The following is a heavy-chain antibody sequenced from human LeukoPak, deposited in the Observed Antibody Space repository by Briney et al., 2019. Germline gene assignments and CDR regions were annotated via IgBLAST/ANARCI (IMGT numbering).Heavy chain of an antibody. CDR3: AKSPGGYYDSSGYHDY. Sequence: GGSLRLSCAASGFTFDDYAMHWVRQAPGKGLEWVSGISWNSGSTGYADSVKGRFTISRDNAKNSLYLQMNSLRAEDTALYFCAKSPGGYYDSSGYHDYWGQGTLVAVSS. CDR1: GFTFDDYA. D-gene: IGHD3-22*01. J-gene: IGHJ4*02. V-gene: IGHV3-9*01. CDR2: ISWNSGST.